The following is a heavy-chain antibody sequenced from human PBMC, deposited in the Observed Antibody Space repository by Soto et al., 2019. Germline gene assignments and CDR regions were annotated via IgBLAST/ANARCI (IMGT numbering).Heavy chain of an antibody. J-gene: IGHJ4*02. V-gene: IGHV3-30*09. CDR2: LAYDGSNE. CDR3: ARAADSSSWFGPAY. CDR1: GFTFRTSA. D-gene: IGHD3-10*01. Sequence: QVQLVESGGGVVQPGRSLRLSCVASGFTFRTSAMHWVRQAPGKGLEWVAVLAYDGSNEFYADSVKGRFAISRDNSKNTLYLPLNSMRPEDTAVDDRARAADSSSWFGPAYWGQGPLVTVSS.